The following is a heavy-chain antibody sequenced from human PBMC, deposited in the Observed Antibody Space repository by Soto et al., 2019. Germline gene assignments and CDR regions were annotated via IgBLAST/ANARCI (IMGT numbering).Heavy chain of an antibody. J-gene: IGHJ4*02. Sequence: QVQLVQSETEVKKPGSAVKVSCKASGGTFNTYAMNWVRQAPGQGLECMGGIIPMFDTPRYAQKFQGRVTITVDESTTTAYMELSRLRSDDTAVYYCTRSIGSGGVIGGFDYWGQGTLVTVSS. CDR1: GGTFNTYA. CDR2: IIPMFDTP. CDR3: TRSIGSGGVIGGFDY. D-gene: IGHD3-16*02. V-gene: IGHV1-69*01.